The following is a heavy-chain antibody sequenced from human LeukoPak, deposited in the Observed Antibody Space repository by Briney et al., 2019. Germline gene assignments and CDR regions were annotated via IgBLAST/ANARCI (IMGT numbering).Heavy chain of an antibody. CDR3: ASLGTYYDFWSGYPGWFDP. Sequence: GSSVKVSCKASGGTFSSYTISWVRQAPGQGLEWMGRIIPILGIANYAQKFQGRVTITADKSTRTAYMELSSLRSEDTAVYYCASLGTYYDFWSGYPGWFDPWGQGTLVTVSS. CDR1: GGTFSSYT. D-gene: IGHD3-3*01. J-gene: IGHJ5*02. V-gene: IGHV1-69*02. CDR2: IIPILGIA.